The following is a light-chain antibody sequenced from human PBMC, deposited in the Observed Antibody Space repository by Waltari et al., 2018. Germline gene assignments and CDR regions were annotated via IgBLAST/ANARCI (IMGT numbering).Light chain of an antibody. J-gene: IGKJ3*01. Sequence: DIQMTQSPSSLSASVGDRVTITCRASQSVITYLNWYQQDPWKAPKLLIYAASSLQSGVPSRFSGSGSGTDFTLTISNLQPGDFATYYCQQSYNNPRTFGPGTKVNIK. CDR1: QSVITY. CDR2: AAS. CDR3: QQSYNNPRT. V-gene: IGKV1-39*01.